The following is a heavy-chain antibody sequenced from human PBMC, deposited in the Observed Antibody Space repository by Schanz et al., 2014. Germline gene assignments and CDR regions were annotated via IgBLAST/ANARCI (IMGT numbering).Heavy chain of an antibody. D-gene: IGHD1-26*01. CDR1: GFTFSTYS. CDR2: IWSDGSRT. CDR3: AKVVASGPTTGPFDP. Sequence: VQLVESGGGLVQPGGSLRLSCAASGFTFSTYSMHWVRQAPGKGLEWVAFIWSDGSRTYHAESVKGRFTISRDNSRNTLYLQMDSLRDEDTALYYCAKVVASGPTTGPFDPWGQGTLVTVSS. V-gene: IGHV3-30*02. J-gene: IGHJ5*02.